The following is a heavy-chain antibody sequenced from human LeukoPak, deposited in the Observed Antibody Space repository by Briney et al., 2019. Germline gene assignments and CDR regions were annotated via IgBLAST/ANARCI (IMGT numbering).Heavy chain of an antibody. CDR2: ISSSSSYI. Sequence: GGSLRLSCTISGFTFSSYAMTWVRQAPGKGLEWVSSISSSSSYIYYADSVKGRFTISRDNAKNSLYLQMNSLRAEDTAVYYCARDSLGTTADWGQGTLVTVSS. CDR3: ARDSLGTTAD. J-gene: IGHJ4*02. CDR1: GFTFSSYA. D-gene: IGHD4-17*01. V-gene: IGHV3-21*01.